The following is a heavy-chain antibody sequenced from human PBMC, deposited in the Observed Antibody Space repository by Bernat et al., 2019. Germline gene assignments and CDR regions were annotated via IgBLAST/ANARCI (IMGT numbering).Heavy chain of an antibody. CDR3: ARPGSRWSLDY. Sequence: QVQVVESGGGVVQPGRSLRLSCAASGFTFSSYGMHWVRQAPGKGLEWVAVIWYDGSNKYYGDSVKGRFTISRDNSKNTVYLQMNSLRAEDTAVYYCARPGSRWSLDYWGQGTLVTVSS. J-gene: IGHJ4*02. V-gene: IGHV3-33*01. D-gene: IGHD6-19*01. CDR2: IWYDGSNK. CDR1: GFTFSSYG.